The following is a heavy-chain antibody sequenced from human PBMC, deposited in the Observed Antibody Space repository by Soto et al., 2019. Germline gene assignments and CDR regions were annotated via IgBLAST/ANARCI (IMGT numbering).Heavy chain of an antibody. CDR1: GYSFPAFW. J-gene: IGHJ4*02. D-gene: IGHD5-12*01. Sequence: GEALKISWGASGYSFPAFWIGWVRQMPGKGLELMVIIFPADSETRYRQSFQGQVTISADKPTSTAYLEWSSLKASDTAMYYCARRGARYNYHXWGQGTLVTVSX. V-gene: IGHV5-51*01. CDR3: ARRGARYNYHX. CDR2: IFPADSET.